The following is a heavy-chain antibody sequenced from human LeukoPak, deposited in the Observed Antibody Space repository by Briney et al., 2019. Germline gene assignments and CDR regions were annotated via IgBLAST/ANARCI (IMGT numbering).Heavy chain of an antibody. CDR3: ARRWVYDKRAFDA. CDR1: GGSINSYY. J-gene: IGHJ3*01. V-gene: IGHV4-59*08. CDR2: IYYTGTT. Sequence: SETLSLTCTVSGGSINSYYWSWIRQPAGKGLEWIGYIYYTGTTDSNPSLKSRVTISLDTSKNQFSLNLSSVTAADTAVYYCARRWVYDKRAFDAWGQGTMVTVSS. D-gene: IGHD3-16*01.